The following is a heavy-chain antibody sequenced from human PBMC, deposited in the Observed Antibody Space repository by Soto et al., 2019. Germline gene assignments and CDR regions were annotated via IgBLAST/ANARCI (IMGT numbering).Heavy chain of an antibody. J-gene: IGHJ6*02. CDR1: CGSISSDY. CDR2: IYYSGST. D-gene: IGHD6-13*01. Sequence: PSETLSVTCTVSCGSISSDYWSWIRQPPGKGLEWIGYIYYSGSTNYNPSLKSRVTISVDTSKNQFSLKLSSVTAADTAVYYCAREGVSSSWYNYYGMDVWGQGTTVTVSS. CDR3: AREGVSSSWYNYYGMDV. V-gene: IGHV4-59*01.